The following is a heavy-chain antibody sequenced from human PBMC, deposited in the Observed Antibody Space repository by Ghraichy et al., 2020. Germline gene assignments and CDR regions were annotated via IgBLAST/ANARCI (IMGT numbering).Heavy chain of an antibody. D-gene: IGHD3-16*01. Sequence: GESLNISCKGSGYSFTSYWIGWVRQMPGKGPEWMGIIYPGDSDTRYSPSFQGQVTISADKSISTAYLQWSSLKASDTAMYYCARLRDDGQGDYDYVWGSNIPREGDNYFDYWGQGTLVTVSS. J-gene: IGHJ4*02. V-gene: IGHV5-51*01. CDR3: ARLRDDGQGDYDYVWGSNIPREGDNYFDY. CDR1: GYSFTSYW. CDR2: IYPGDSDT.